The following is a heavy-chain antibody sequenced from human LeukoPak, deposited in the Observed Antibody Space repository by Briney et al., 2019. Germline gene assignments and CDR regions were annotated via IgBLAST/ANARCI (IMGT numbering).Heavy chain of an antibody. CDR1: GFTLSSYA. J-gene: IGHJ4*02. CDR3: AKSYNGLDF. Sequence: QTGGSLRLSCAASGFTLSSYAMSWVRQAPGKGLEWVAFISHDGGNKKYGDSVKGRFTISRDNSKNTVYLQMNSLRPEDTALYYCAKSYNGLDFWGQGTMVTVSS. CDR2: ISHDGGNK. D-gene: IGHD2-8*01. V-gene: IGHV3-30*18.